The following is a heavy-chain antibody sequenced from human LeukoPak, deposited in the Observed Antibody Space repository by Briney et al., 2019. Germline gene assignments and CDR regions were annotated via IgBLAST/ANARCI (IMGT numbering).Heavy chain of an antibody. CDR3: ARDQRGSYHHGELDY. CDR2: INPSGGST. V-gene: IGHV1-46*01. Sequence: GASVKVSCKASGYTFTSYYMHWVRQAPGQGLEWMGIINPSGGSTSYAQKFQGRVTMTRDTSTSTVYMELSSLRSEDTAVYYCARDQRGSYHHGELDYWGQGTLVTVSS. J-gene: IGHJ4*02. CDR1: GYTFTSYY. D-gene: IGHD1-26*01.